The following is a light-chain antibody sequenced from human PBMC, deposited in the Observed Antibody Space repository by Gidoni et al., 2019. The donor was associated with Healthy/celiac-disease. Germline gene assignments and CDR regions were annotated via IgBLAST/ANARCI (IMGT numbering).Light chain of an antibody. Sequence: SYVLTQHPSVSVAPGQTARITCGGNNIGSKSVHWYQQKPVQAPGLVVYDDSDRTSGIPERFAGSNSGNTATLTISRVEAGDVADYYCQVWDSSSDHWVFGGGTKLTVL. CDR1: NIGSKS. V-gene: IGLV3-21*02. CDR2: DDS. J-gene: IGLJ3*02. CDR3: QVWDSSSDHWV.